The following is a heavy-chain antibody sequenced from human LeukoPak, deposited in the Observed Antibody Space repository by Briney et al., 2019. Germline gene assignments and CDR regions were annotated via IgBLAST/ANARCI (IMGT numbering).Heavy chain of an antibody. CDR3: TSHLETSGYFAFDQ. J-gene: IGHJ4*02. V-gene: IGHV5-51*01. D-gene: IGHD3-22*01. CDR2: IYPANSET. CDR1: GYRFINYW. Sequence: GESLKISCKGSGYRFINYWIGWVRQRPGKGLEWMAIIYPANSETRYSPSLQGQVTISVDKSIGTAYLQWSSLKASDTAMYYCTSHLETSGYFAFDQWGQGTLVIVSS.